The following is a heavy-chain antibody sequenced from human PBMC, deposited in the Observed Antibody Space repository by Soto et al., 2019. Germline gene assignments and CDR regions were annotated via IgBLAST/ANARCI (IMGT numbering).Heavy chain of an antibody. CDR3: ARDLRITMLRGPSPGY. Sequence: QRLSCAASGFTFSSYGMHWVRQAPGKGLEWVALIWYDGGNKYYADSVKGRFTISRDNSKNTLYLQMNSLRAEDTAVYYCARDLRITMLRGPSPGYWGQGTLVT. CDR1: GFTFSSYG. D-gene: IGHD3-10*01. V-gene: IGHV3-33*01. CDR2: IWYDGGNK. J-gene: IGHJ4*02.